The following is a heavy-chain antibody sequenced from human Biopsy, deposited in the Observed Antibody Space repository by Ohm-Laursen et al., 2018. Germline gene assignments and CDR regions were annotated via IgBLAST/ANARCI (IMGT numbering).Heavy chain of an antibody. CDR3: ARDRWPHVTLLGLVVFDF. CDR2: ISPYNGDT. D-gene: IGHD3-3*01. J-gene: IGHJ4*02. CDR1: GYTFTNYG. V-gene: IGHV1-18*01. Sequence: ASVRVSCKASGYTFTNYGISWVRQAPGQGLEWMGWISPYNGDTDYAQKLQGRVTMTTDTSVTTAYMDVSSLTFDDTAVYYCARDRWPHVTLLGLVVFDFWGQGTLVIVSS.